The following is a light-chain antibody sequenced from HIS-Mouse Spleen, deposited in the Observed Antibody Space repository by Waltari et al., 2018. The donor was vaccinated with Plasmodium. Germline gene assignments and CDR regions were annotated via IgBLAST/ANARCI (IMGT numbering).Light chain of an antibody. CDR2: EVI. J-gene: IGLJ2*01. CDR1: SSDVGGYNY. CDR3: SSYAGSNNLEV. V-gene: IGLV2-8*01. Sequence: QSALTQPPSASGSPGQSVTISCTGTSSDVGGYNYVPWSQQHPGKAPTLMIYEVIKRPSGVPDRFSGSKSCNTASLTVSGLQAEDEADYYCSSYAGSNNLEVFGGGTKLTVL.